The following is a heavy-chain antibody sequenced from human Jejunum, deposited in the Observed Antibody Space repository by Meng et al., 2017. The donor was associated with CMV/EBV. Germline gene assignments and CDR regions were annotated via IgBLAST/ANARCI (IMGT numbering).Heavy chain of an antibody. D-gene: IGHD4/OR15-4a*01. CDR1: GYTFSRHA. CDR3: AKGGASPPGNWFDA. V-gene: IGHV1-3*01. Sequence: ASGYTFSRHALHWVRQAPGQSLEWMGWINAGYGNTKYSQNFQDRVTITRDTSASTVYMELSRLRSEDTAVYYCAKGGASPPGNWFDAWGQGTLVTVSS. J-gene: IGHJ5*02. CDR2: INAGYGNT.